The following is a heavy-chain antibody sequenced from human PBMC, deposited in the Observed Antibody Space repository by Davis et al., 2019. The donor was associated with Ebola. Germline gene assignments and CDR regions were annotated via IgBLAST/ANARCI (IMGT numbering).Heavy chain of an antibody. D-gene: IGHD3-10*01. CDR2: ISSSSSYI. V-gene: IGHV3-21*01. J-gene: IGHJ4*02. CDR1: GFTFSSYS. CDR3: ATIRPRITMVRGVNFDY. Sequence: GGSLRLSCAASGFTFSSYSMNWVRQAPGKGLEWVSSISSSSSYIYYADSVKGRFTISRDNAKNSLYLQMNSLRAEDTAVYYCATIRPRITMVRGVNFDYWGQGTLVTVSS.